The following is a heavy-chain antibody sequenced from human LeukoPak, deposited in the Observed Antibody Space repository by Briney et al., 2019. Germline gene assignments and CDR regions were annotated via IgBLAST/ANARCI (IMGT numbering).Heavy chain of an antibody. CDR2: VYYSGST. Sequence: SETLSLTCNISAGSIRNYYWTWFRQPPGKGLEWIGYVYYSGSTNYNPSLKSRVTISMDTSKNQFSLKLGSVTAADTAVYYCARETLEGKFDPWGQGILVTVSS. J-gene: IGHJ5*02. V-gene: IGHV4-59*01. D-gene: IGHD1-1*01. CDR1: AGSIRNYY. CDR3: ARETLEGKFDP.